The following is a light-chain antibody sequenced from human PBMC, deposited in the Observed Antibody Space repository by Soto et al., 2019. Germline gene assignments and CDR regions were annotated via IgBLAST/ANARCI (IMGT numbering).Light chain of an antibody. Sequence: EILLTQSPSTLSLSPGEGATLSCRASQSVSSNLARYRQKPGQAPRLLIYGASTRATGIPARFSGSGSGTEFTLTISSLQSEDFAVYYCQQYNNWPITFGQGTRLEIK. V-gene: IGKV3-15*01. CDR3: QQYNNWPIT. J-gene: IGKJ5*01. CDR1: QSVSSN. CDR2: GAS.